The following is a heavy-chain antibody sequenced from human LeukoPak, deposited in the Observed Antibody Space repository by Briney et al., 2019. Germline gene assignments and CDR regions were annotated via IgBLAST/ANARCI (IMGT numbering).Heavy chain of an antibody. CDR2: IYISGTT. V-gene: IGHV4-4*07. J-gene: IGHJ4*02. CDR1: GGSISSYY. CDR3: ARDEARTGYIHY. Sequence: TSETLPLTCTVSGGSISSYYWSWVRQTAGKGLEWIGRIYISGTTNYNPSLKSRVTMSLDTSKNQLSLRLTSVTAADTAVYYCARDEARTGYIHYWGQGTLITVSS. D-gene: IGHD3-9*01.